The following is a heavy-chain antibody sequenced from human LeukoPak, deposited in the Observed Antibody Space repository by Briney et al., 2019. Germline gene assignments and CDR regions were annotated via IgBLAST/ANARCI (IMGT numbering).Heavy chain of an antibody. CDR2: ISYDGSNK. D-gene: IGHD3-22*01. CDR1: GFTFSSYA. V-gene: IGHV3-30*04. CDR3: ARGSDSSGYSFDY. Sequence: PGGSLRLSCAASGFTFSSYAMHWVRQAPGQGPEWVAVISYDGSNKYYADSVKGRFTISRDNSKNTLYLQMNSLRAEDTAVYYCARGSDSSGYSFDYWGQGTLVTVSS. J-gene: IGHJ4*02.